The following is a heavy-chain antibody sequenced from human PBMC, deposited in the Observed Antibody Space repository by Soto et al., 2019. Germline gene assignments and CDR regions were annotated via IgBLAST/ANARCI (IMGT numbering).Heavy chain of an antibody. V-gene: IGHV4-34*01. D-gene: IGHD3-10*01. J-gene: IGHJ4*02. CDR3: ASSVFNVVTYYYGSGSLPFVY. CDR1: GGSFSGYY. Sequence: SETLSLTCAVYGGSFSGYYWSWIRQPPGKGLEWIGEINHSGSTNYNPSLKSRVTISVDTSKNQFSLKLSSVTAADTAVYYCASSVFNVVTYYYGSGSLPFVYWGQGTLVPVSS. CDR2: INHSGST.